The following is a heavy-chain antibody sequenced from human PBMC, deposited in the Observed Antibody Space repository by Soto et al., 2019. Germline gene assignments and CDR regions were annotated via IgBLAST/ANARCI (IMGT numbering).Heavy chain of an antibody. CDR2: IYHSGST. Sequence: KPSETLSLTCAVSGGSISSSNWWSWVRQPPGKGLEWIGEIYHSGSTNYNPSLKSRVTISVDKSKNQFSLKLSSVTAADTAVYYCASIAARPPGVRSSRVDYWGQGTLVTVSS. D-gene: IGHD6-6*01. CDR1: GGSISSSNW. CDR3: ASIAARPPGVRSSRVDY. V-gene: IGHV4-4*02. J-gene: IGHJ4*02.